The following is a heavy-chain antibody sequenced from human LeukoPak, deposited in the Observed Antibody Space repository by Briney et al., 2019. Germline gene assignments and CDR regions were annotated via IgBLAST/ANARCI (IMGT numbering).Heavy chain of an antibody. D-gene: IGHD1-26*01. J-gene: IGHJ6*03. CDR3: AKDDGGSYYIYYYYMDV. CDR2: ISNSGGNT. CDR1: GFTFSSYG. V-gene: IGHV3-23*01. Sequence: GGSLRLSCAASGFTFSSYGMHWVRQAPGKGLEWVSAISNSGGNTYYADSVKGRFTISRDNSRNTLYLQMNSLRAEDTAVYYCAKDDGGSYYIYYYYMDVWGKGTTVTISS.